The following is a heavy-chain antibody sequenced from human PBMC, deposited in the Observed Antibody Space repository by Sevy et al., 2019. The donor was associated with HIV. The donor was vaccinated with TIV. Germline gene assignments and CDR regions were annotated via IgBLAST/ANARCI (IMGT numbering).Heavy chain of an antibody. D-gene: IGHD2-15*01. Sequence: ASVKVSCKVSGYTFITYRITWVRQAPGQGLEWMGWISLHNGDTNYAQKLQGRVTMITDTSANTAYMEVRGLRYADTAVYYCARAYCSGGRCYSLAYWGQGTLVTVSS. CDR2: ISLHNGDT. J-gene: IGHJ4*02. V-gene: IGHV1-18*01. CDR3: ARAYCSGGRCYSLAY. CDR1: GYTFITYR.